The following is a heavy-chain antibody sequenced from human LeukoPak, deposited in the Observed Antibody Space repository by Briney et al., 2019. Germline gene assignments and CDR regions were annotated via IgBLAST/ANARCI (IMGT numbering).Heavy chain of an antibody. D-gene: IGHD2-15*01. J-gene: IGHJ4*02. CDR3: ASTQRGDYFDY. CDR2: ISATGGTT. CDR1: GFTFSSYG. V-gene: IGHV3-23*01. Sequence: GGTLRLSCAASGFTFSSYGMSWVRQAPGKGLEWVSAISATGGTTYYADSVKGRFTISRDNSKNTLYLQMNSLRAEDTAVYYCASTQRGDYFDYWGQGTLVTVSS.